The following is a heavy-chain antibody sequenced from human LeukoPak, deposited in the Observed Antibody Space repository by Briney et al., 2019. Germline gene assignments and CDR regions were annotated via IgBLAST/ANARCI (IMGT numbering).Heavy chain of an antibody. CDR2: IYHSGST. D-gene: IGHD6-19*01. Sequence: SETLSLTCAVSGGSISSGGYSWSWIRQPPGKGLEWIGYIYHSGSTYYNPSLKSRVTISVDWSKNQFSLKLSSVTAADTAVYYCARAASIAVAAYYSDYWGQGTLVTVSS. CDR3: ARAASIAVAAYYSDY. CDR1: GGSISSGGYS. V-gene: IGHV4-30-2*01. J-gene: IGHJ4*02.